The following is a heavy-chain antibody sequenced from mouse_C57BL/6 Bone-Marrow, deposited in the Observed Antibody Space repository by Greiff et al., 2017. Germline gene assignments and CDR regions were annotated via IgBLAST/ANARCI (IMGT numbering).Heavy chain of an antibody. CDR3: ARGFYYFDY. CDR1: GYTFTSYW. J-gene: IGHJ2*01. V-gene: IGHV1-50*01. CDR2: IDPSDSYT. Sequence: QVQLQQPGAELVKPGASVKLSCKASGYTFTSYWMQWVKQRPGQGLEWIGEIDPSDSYTNYNQKFKGKATLTVDTSSSTAYMQLSSLTSEDSAVHYCARGFYYFDYWGQGTTLTVSS.